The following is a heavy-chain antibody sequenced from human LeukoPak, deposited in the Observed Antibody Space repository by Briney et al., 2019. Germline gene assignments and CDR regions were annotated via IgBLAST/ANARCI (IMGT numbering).Heavy chain of an antibody. Sequence: GGSLRLSCAASGFTFSSYGMHWVRQTPGKGLEWVTFIRYDGSNKYYADSVKGRFTISRDNSKNTLYLQMNSLRAEDTAVYYCAKQYCSGGSCYSGDYFDYWGQGTLVTVSS. CDR1: GFTFSSYG. D-gene: IGHD2-15*01. CDR3: AKQYCSGGSCYSGDYFDY. J-gene: IGHJ4*02. V-gene: IGHV3-30*02. CDR2: IRYDGSNK.